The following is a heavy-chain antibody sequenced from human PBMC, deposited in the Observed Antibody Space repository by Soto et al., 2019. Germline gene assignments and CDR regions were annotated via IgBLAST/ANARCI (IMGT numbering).Heavy chain of an antibody. CDR1: GFTFSSYW. CDR3: AKDMNSVPEY. V-gene: IGHV3-74*01. Sequence: GGSLRLSCAASGFTFSSYWMYWFRQAPGKGLVWVSRIKTDGSITSYADSVKGRFTVSRDNARDMLYLQMNSLRAEDTAVYYCAKDMNSVPEYWGQGTLVTVSS. CDR2: IKTDGSIT. J-gene: IGHJ4*02. D-gene: IGHD1-7*01.